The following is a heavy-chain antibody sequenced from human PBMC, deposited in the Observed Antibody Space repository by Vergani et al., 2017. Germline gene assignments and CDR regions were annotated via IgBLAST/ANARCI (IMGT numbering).Heavy chain of an antibody. J-gene: IGHJ5*02. CDR1: RFDSSDYY. CDR3: ARGSSGFFTLTSPNWFDP. Sequence: QGQLVESGGGLVKPGGPLRLSCAASRFDSSDYYMSWIRQAPGKGLEWNSYISNSGNTINYADSVKGRFIVSRDNAKKSLYLQMNSLRVEDTAVYYCARGSSGFFTLTSPNWFDPGGEGTLVTVS. V-gene: IGHV3-11*04. D-gene: IGHD3-3*01. CDR2: ISNSGNTI.